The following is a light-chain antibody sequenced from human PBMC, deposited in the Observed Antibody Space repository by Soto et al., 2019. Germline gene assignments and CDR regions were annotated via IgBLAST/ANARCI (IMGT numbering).Light chain of an antibody. Sequence: QAVVTQEPSLTVSPGGTVTLTCGSSTGAVTSGHYPYWFQQKPGQAPRTLIYDTNNKHSWTPARFACSLIGGKAALTLSGAQPEDEAEYYCLLAYGGVGEVFGGGTKLTVL. CDR1: TGAVTSGHY. CDR2: DTN. CDR3: LLAYGGVGEV. V-gene: IGLV7-46*01. J-gene: IGLJ3*02.